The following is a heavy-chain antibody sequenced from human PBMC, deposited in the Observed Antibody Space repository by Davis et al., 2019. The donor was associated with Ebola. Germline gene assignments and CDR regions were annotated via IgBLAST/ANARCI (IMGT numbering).Heavy chain of an antibody. J-gene: IGHJ4*02. CDR3: ARHHRAGGGVGFDY. D-gene: IGHD3-16*01. V-gene: IGHV4-59*08. CDR2: IYYSGST. CDR1: GGSISSYY. Sequence: PSETLSLTCTVSGGSISSYYWSWIRQPPGKGLEWIGYIYYSGSTNYNPSLKSRVTISVDTSRNQFSLKLSSVTAADTAVYYCARHHRAGGGVGFDYWGQGTLVTVSS.